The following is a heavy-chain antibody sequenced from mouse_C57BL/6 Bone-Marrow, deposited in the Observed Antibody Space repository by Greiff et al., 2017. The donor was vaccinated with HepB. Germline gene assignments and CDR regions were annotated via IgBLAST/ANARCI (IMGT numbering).Heavy chain of an antibody. CDR1: GFSLTSYG. CDR3: ARPDGYAWFAY. V-gene: IGHV2-6*03. D-gene: IGHD2-2*01. CDR2: IWSDGST. J-gene: IGHJ3*01. Sequence: VKLQESGPGLVAPSQSLSITCTVSGFSLTSYGVHWVRQPPGKGLEWLVVIWSDGSTTYNSALKSRLSISKDNSTSQVFLKMNSLQPDDTDMYYCARPDGYAWFAYCGQGTLVTVSA.